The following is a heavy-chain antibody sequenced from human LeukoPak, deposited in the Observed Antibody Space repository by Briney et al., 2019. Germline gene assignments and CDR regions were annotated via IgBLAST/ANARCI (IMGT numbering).Heavy chain of an antibody. D-gene: IGHD5-24*01. CDR2: ISDDGSNK. CDR1: GFTFSSYA. Sequence: GGSLRLSCAASGFTFSSYAMHWVRQAPGKGLEWVAVISDDGSNKYYADSVKGRFTISRDNSKNTLYLQMNSLKTEDTAMYYCARHVEPYYYYAMDVWGQGTTVTVS. V-gene: IGHV3-30-3*01. J-gene: IGHJ6*02. CDR3: ARHVEPYYYYAMDV.